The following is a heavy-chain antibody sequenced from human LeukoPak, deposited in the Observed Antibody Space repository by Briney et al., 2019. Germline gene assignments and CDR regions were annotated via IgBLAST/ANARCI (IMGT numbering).Heavy chain of an antibody. J-gene: IGHJ4*02. CDR2: INPSGGGT. D-gene: IGHD2/OR15-2a*01. V-gene: IGHV1-46*01. CDR1: GYTFTNYF. CDR3: ARGQNKCLGH. Sequence: GASVKVSCKASGYTFTNYFMHWVRQAPGQGLEWMGVINPSGGGTTYAQRFQGRVTMTRDTSTSTVHMELSSLISEDTAVYYCARGQNKCLGHWGQGTLVTVSS.